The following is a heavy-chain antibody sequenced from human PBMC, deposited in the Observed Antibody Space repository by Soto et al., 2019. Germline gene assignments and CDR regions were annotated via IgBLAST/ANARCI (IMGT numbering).Heavy chain of an antibody. D-gene: IGHD3-22*01. CDR1: GFTLSSYA. CDR3: AKDAPGSGWLSDY. Sequence: GGSLRLSCAISGFTLSSYAMSWVRQAPGKGLEWITSLSSSGAGAYYADSVKGRFTISRDNSRNTLFLQMNSLRAEDTAVYYCAKDAPGSGWLSDYWGQGTLVTVSS. J-gene: IGHJ4*02. V-gene: IGHV3-23*01. CDR2: LSSSGAGA.